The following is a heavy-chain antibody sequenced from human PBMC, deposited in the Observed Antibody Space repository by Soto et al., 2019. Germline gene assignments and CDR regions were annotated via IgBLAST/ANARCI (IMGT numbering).Heavy chain of an antibody. D-gene: IGHD1-7*01. CDR1: GGSISSGGYS. V-gene: IGHV4-30-2*01. CDR2: MYHSGST. CDR3: ARTESGTFDP. Sequence: TLSLTCAVSGGSISSGGYSWSWIRQPPGKGLEWIGYMYHSGSTYYNPSLKSRVTISIDRSKNQFSQKLSSVTAADTAVYYCARTESGTFDPWGQGTLFTVSS. J-gene: IGHJ5*02.